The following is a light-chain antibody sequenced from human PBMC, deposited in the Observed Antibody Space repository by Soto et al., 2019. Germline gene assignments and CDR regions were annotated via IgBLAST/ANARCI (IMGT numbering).Light chain of an antibody. CDR1: SGRSSYA. V-gene: IGLV4-69*01. J-gene: IGLJ2*01. Sequence: QSVLTQSPSASASLGASVMLTCTLSSGRSSYAIAWLQRQPEKGPRYLMKLNSDGSHTKGDGIPDRFSGSSSGAERYLTISSLQSEDEADYYCQTWGTGIQVFGGGTKLTVL. CDR3: QTWGTGIQV. CDR2: LNSDGSH.